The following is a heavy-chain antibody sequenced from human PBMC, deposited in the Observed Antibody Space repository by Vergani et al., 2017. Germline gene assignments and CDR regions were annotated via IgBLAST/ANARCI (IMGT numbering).Heavy chain of an antibody. CDR3: ARAPPAVTPSSGYYDGNYYYSGMDV. CDR2: ISSSGSTI. CDR1: GFTFSDYY. D-gene: IGHD3-22*01. J-gene: IGHJ6*02. V-gene: IGHV3-11*01. Sequence: QVQLVESGGGLVKPGGSLRLSCAASGFTFSDYYMSWIRQAPGKGLEWVSYISSSGSTIYYADSVKGRFTISRDNAKNSLYLQMNSLRAEDTAVYYCARAPPAVTPSSGYYDGNYYYSGMDVWGQGTTVTVSS.